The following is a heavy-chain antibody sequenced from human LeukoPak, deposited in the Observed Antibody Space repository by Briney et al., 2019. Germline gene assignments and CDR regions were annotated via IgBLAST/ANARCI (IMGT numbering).Heavy chain of an antibody. CDR2: IYYSGST. CDR3: ARVDGSGSYYLDY. CDR1: GGSISSGGYY. V-gene: IGHV4-31*03. D-gene: IGHD3-10*01. Sequence: QSSQTLSLTCTVSGGSISSGGYYWSWIRQHPGKSLEWIGYIYYSGSTYYNPSLKSRVTISVDTSKNQFSLKLSSVTAADTAVYYCARVDGSGSYYLDYWGQGTLVTVSS. J-gene: IGHJ4*02.